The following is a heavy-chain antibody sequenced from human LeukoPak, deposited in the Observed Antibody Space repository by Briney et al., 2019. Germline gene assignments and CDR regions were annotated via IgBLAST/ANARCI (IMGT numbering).Heavy chain of an antibody. J-gene: IGHJ4*02. D-gene: IGHD3-10*01. V-gene: IGHV1-8*03. CDR2: MNPNSGNT. CDR3: ARSKLLWFGDKVFYYFDY. Sequence: ASVKVSCKASGYTFTSYDINWVRQATGQGLEWMGWMNPNSGNTGYAQKFQGRVTITRNTSISTAYMELSSLRSEDTAVYYCARSKLLWFGDKVFYYFDYWGQGTLVTVYS. CDR1: GYTFTSYD.